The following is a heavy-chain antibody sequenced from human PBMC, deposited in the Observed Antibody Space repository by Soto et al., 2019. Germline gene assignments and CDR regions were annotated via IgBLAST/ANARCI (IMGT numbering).Heavy chain of an antibody. CDR2: ISGSVSST. CDR1: RFRFSSYA. D-gene: IGHD6-19*01. Sequence: WGSLRLSCSASRFRFSSYALSGVRPAPGKGLEWVSAISGSVSSTYYADSVKGRFTISRDNSKNTLYLQMNSLRAEDTAVYYCAKSHGSGWAYYYYGMDVWGQGTTVTVSS. J-gene: IGHJ6*02. V-gene: IGHV3-23*01. CDR3: AKSHGSGWAYYYYGMDV.